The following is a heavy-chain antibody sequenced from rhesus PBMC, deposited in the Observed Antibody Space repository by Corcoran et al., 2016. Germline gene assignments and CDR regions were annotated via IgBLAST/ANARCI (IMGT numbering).Heavy chain of an antibody. CDR2: VYGKRAST. V-gene: IGHV4-143*01. Sequence: QVQLQVSGPGLVKPSETLSLTCTVSGAPIRGYYHWNLIRQPPGQGLEWTGGVYGKRASTNYNPSLKSRVTIAKDTSNNQFSLRLTSVTAADTAVYYCARQGYTNHRGGLDSWGQGVVVTVSS. J-gene: IGHJ6*01. CDR1: GAPIRGYYH. D-gene: IGHD2-39*02. CDR3: ARQGYTNHRGGLDS.